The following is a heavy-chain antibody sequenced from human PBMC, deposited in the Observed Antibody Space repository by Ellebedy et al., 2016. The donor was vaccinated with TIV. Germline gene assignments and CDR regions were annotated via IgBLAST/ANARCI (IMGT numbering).Heavy chain of an antibody. Sequence: SETLSLTXAVYGGSFSGYYWTWIRQPPGKGLEWIGEINHSGNSNYNPSLKSRVTISVDTSKNQFSLKLSSLTDVDTAFYYCARAPPTSGTLFYWGQGTLVTASS. CDR1: GGSFSGYY. D-gene: IGHD3-10*01. V-gene: IGHV4-34*01. CDR2: INHSGNS. J-gene: IGHJ4*02. CDR3: ARAPPTSGTLFY.